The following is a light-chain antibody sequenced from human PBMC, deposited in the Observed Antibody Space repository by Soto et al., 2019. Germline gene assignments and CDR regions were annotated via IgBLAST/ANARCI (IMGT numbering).Light chain of an antibody. J-gene: IGKJ4*01. Sequence: DIQMTQSPSSLSASVGARVTITCQASQDIKCYLNWYQQKSGKAPKLLIYDASDLETGVPSRISGSGSGTDFTLTINSLQPEDIATYYCQQYDNLPLTLVGGTKAEIK. V-gene: IGKV1-33*01. CDR2: DAS. CDR3: QQYDNLPLT. CDR1: QDIKCY.